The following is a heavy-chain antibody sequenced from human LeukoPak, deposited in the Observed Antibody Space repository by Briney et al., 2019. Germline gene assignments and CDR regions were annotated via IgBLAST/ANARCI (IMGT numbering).Heavy chain of an antibody. CDR3: ARRNTADASIDL. CDR2: IFYSGGST. V-gene: IGHV4-59*08. D-gene: IGHD2/OR15-2a*01. Sequence: SDTLSLTCTVPGGSIIGHWWSWIRQPLGKGLEWIGDIFYSGGSTNYNPSLKSRLTMSLDTSKNQLSLKLTSVTSADTAMYYCARRNTADASIDLWGQGTLVTASS. CDR1: GGSIIGHW. J-gene: IGHJ4*02.